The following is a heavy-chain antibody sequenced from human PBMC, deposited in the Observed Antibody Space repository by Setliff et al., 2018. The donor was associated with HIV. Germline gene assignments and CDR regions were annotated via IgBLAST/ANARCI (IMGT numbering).Heavy chain of an antibody. Sequence: ASVKISCKASGYTFTDYYIHWVRQAPGHGLEWVGRINPKSGVTSYAQNFRARVTMTRDTSSTTAYMELSTLRSDDTALYYCARDLIRITPHGDLPFWGQGTLVTVSS. CDR1: GYTFTDYY. V-gene: IGHV1-2*06. J-gene: IGHJ4*02. CDR2: INPKSGVT. D-gene: IGHD2-15*01. CDR3: ARDLIRITPHGDLPF.